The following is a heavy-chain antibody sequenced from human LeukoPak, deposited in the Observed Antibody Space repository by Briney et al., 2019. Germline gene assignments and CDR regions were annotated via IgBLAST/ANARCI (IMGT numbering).Heavy chain of an antibody. CDR1: GGAFSPYY. Sequence: SETLSLTCAVYGGAFSPYYWGWIRQPPGKGLEWIGEINRSGSTNYNPSLKSRVTISVDTSKNQFSLRLSSVTAADTAVYYCARGGFYCGGDCYVDYWGQGTLVTVSS. J-gene: IGHJ4*02. CDR2: INRSGST. CDR3: ARGGFYCGGDCYVDY. D-gene: IGHD2-21*02. V-gene: IGHV4-34*01.